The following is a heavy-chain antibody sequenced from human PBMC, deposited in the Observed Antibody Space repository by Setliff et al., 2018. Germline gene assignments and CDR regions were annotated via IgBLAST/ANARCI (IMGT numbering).Heavy chain of an antibody. D-gene: IGHD2-15*01. Sequence: SETLSLTCTVSGGSSSSYYWGWIRQPPGKGLEWIGSMNYSGITYYSPSLKSRVIVSVDTSKNQFSLKLSSVTAADTAVYYCARLPGYCNGGNCYGYYTFDIWGQGTMVTVSS. V-gene: IGHV4-39*01. CDR2: MNYSGIT. J-gene: IGHJ3*02. CDR3: ARLPGYCNGGNCYGYYTFDI. CDR1: GGSSSSYY.